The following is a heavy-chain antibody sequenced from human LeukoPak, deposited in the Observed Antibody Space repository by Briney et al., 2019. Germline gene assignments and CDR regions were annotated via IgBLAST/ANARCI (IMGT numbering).Heavy chain of an antibody. D-gene: IGHD2-15*01. CDR3: ASSPYCSGGSCYSGAFDI. V-gene: IGHV4-59*01. J-gene: IGHJ3*02. CDR2: IYYSGST. CDR1: GGSISSYY. Sequence: SETLSLTCTASGGSISSYYWSWIRQPPGKGLEWIGYIYYSGSTNYNPSLKSRVTISVDTSKNQFSLKLSSVTAADTAVYYCASSPYCSGGSCYSGAFDIWGQGTMVTVSS.